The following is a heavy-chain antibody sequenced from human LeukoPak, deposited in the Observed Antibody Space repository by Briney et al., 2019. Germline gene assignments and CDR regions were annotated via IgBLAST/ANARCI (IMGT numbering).Heavy chain of an antibody. J-gene: IGHJ6*02. Sequence: GGSLRLSCAASGFTFSSYSMNWVRQAPGKGLEWVSSISSSSSYIYYADSVKGRITISRDKAKSSLYLQMISVRAEDTAVYYCARGLFTMVRCTILHGMDVWGQGTTVTVSS. CDR3: ARGLFTMVRCTILHGMDV. CDR1: GFTFSSYS. V-gene: IGHV3-21*01. D-gene: IGHD3-10*01. CDR2: ISSSSSYI.